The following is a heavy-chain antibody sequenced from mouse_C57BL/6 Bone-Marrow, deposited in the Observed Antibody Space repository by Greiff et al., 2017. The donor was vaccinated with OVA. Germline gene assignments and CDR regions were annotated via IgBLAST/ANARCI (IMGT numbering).Heavy chain of an antibody. CDR3: AREGLGYFDV. CDR1: GYTFTGYW. V-gene: IGHV1-9*01. CDR2: ILPGSGST. Sequence: QVQLQQSGAELMKPGASVKLSCKATGYTFTGYWIEWVTQRPGHGLEWIGEILPGSGSTNYHEKFKGKATFTADTSTNTAYMQRSSLTTEDSAIYYCAREGLGYFDVWGTGTTVTVSS. D-gene: IGHD2-4*01. J-gene: IGHJ1*03.